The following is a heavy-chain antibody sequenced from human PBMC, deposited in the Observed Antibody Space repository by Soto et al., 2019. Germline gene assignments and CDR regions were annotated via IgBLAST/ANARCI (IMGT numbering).Heavy chain of an antibody. D-gene: IGHD7-27*01. CDR3: ARDWGHDAFDI. CDR1: GGSFSGYY. V-gene: IGHV4-34*01. Sequence: PSETLSLTCAVDGGSFSGYYWTWIRQPPGTGLEWIGEINHSGSTNYNPSLKSRVTISVDTSKNQFSLKLTSVTAADTAVYYCARDWGHDAFDIWGRGTMVTVSS. J-gene: IGHJ3*02. CDR2: INHSGST.